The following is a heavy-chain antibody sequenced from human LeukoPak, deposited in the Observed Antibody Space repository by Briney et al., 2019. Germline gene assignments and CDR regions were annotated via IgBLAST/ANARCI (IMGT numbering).Heavy chain of an antibody. Sequence: SETLSLTCTVPGGSISSSSYYWGWIRQPPGKGLEWIGSIYYSGSTYYNPSLKSRVTISVDTSKNQFSLKLSSVTAADTAVYYCARELRGTNYVRFMIRDYYYMDVWGKGTTVTVSS. CDR3: ARELRGTNYVRFMIRDYYYMDV. V-gene: IGHV4-39*07. CDR1: GGSISSSSYY. J-gene: IGHJ6*03. D-gene: IGHD4/OR15-4a*01. CDR2: IYYSGST.